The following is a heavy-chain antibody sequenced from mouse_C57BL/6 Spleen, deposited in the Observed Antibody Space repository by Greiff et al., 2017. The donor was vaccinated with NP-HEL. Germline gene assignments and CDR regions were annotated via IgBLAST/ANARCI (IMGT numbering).Heavy chain of an antibody. CDR1: GYTFTSYW. Sequence: QVQLQQPGAELVKPGASVKMSCKASGYTFTSYWITWVKQRPGQGLEWIGDIYPGSGSTNYNEKFKSKATLTVDTSSSTAYMQLSSLTSEDSAVYYCARHYDYDRAWFAYWGQGTLVTVSA. J-gene: IGHJ3*01. V-gene: IGHV1-55*01. CDR3: ARHYDYDRAWFAY. D-gene: IGHD2-4*01. CDR2: IYPGSGST.